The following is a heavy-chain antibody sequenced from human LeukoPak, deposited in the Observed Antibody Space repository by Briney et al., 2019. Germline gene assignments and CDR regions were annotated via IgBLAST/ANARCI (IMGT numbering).Heavy chain of an antibody. J-gene: IGHJ3*02. CDR2: IYYSGST. CDR1: GGSISSGGYY. V-gene: IGHV4-31*03. Sequence: TLSLTCTVSGGSISSGGYYWSWIRQHPGKGLEWIGYIYYSGSTYYNPSLKSRVTISVDTSKNQFSLKLSSVTAADTAVYYCASSSGSGYYYVLAFDIWGQGTMVTVSS. CDR3: ASSSGSGYYYVLAFDI. D-gene: IGHD3-22*01.